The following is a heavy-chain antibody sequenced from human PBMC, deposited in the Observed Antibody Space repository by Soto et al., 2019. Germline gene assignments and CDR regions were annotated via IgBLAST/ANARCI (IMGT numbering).Heavy chain of an antibody. D-gene: IGHD5-18*01. CDR2: IRSKTNSYAT. Sequence: GGSLRLSCAASGFTFGGSAMHWVRQASGKGLEWVGHIRSKTNSYATAYAESVKGRFTISRDDSMNTAYLQMNSLRAEDTAVYYCAKDLGRGYSYGSFDYWGQGTLVTVSS. CDR1: GFTFGGSA. J-gene: IGHJ4*02. V-gene: IGHV3-73*01. CDR3: AKDLGRGYSYGSFDY.